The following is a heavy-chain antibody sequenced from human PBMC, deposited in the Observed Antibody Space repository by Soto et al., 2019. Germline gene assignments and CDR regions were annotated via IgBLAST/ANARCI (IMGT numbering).Heavy chain of an antibody. Sequence: QVQLVQSGAEMKKPGSSVKVSCQSSGGTFNTYAMNWVRQAPGQGPEWMGDISPMFGAANYAPKFQGRVTINADQSTGTSHMQLSSLTSEDTVLYFCAREVQVHIPDFVYWGQGTLVTVSS. V-gene: IGHV1-69*19. J-gene: IGHJ4*02. CDR2: ISPMFGAA. CDR1: GGTFNTYA. D-gene: IGHD3-10*01. CDR3: AREVQVHIPDFVY.